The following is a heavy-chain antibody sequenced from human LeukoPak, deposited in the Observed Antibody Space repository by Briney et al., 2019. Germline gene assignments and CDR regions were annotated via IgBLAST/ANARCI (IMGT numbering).Heavy chain of an antibody. D-gene: IGHD2-2*01. V-gene: IGHV1-69*01. CDR1: GGTFSSYA. CDR2: IIPIFGTA. J-gene: IGHJ5*02. CDR3: ASGSDRYCSSTCCYNWFDP. Sequence: ASVKVSCKASGGTFSSYAISWVRQAPGQGLEWMGGIIPIFGTANYAQKFQGRVTITADESTSTAYMELSSLRSEDTAVYYCASGSDRYCSSTCCYNWFDPWGQGTLVTVSS.